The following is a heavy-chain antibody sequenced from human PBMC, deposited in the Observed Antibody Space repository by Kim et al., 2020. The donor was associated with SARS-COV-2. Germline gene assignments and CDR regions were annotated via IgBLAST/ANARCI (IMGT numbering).Heavy chain of an antibody. CDR2: IYYSGST. CDR1: GGSISSGDYY. CDR3: AREGGVLRFLEWLLPLD. Sequence: SETLSLTCTVSGGSISSGDYYWSWIRQPPGKGLEWIGYIYYSGSTHYNPSLKSRVTISVDTSKNQFSLKLSSVTAADTAVYYCAREGGVLRFLEWLLPLDWGQGTLVTVSS. J-gene: IGHJ4*02. D-gene: IGHD3-3*01. V-gene: IGHV4-30-4*01.